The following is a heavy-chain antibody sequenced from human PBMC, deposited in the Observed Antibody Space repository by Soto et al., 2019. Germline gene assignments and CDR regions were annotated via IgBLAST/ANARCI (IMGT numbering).Heavy chain of an antibody. CDR1: GGSITSSY. J-gene: IGHJ4*02. Sequence: QVQLQESGPGLVKPSETLSLTCTVSGGSITSSYWSWIRQPPGKGLEWIGYIYYSGSTNYNPSLKRRVTISLHTSKNQFSLDLSSVTATDTAVYFCSRGLRYFDWWGQGTLVTVSS. D-gene: IGHD3-9*01. CDR3: SRGLRYFDW. V-gene: IGHV4-59*01. CDR2: IYYSGST.